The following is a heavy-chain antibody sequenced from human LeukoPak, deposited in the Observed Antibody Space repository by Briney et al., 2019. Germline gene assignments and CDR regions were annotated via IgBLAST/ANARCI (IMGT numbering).Heavy chain of an antibody. D-gene: IGHD5-12*01. V-gene: IGHV3-74*01. CDR1: GFTFSTYW. CDR3: AGDRGYAFDI. CDR2: INSDGSST. J-gene: IGHJ3*02. Sequence: RSGGSLRLSCAASGFTFSTYWMHWVRQAPGKGLGWVSRINSDGSSTSYADSVMGPFTISRDNAKNTLYLQMNNLRAEDTAVYYCAGDRGYAFDIWGQGTMVTVSS.